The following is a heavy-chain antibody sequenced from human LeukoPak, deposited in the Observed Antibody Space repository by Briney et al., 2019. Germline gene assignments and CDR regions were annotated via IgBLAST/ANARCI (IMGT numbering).Heavy chain of an antibody. V-gene: IGHV3-66*02. CDR3: ARPLWFGEDSDAFDI. D-gene: IGHD3-10*01. J-gene: IGHJ3*02. CDR1: GFTVSSNY. Sequence: GGSLGLSCAASGFTVSSNYMSWVRQAPGKGLEWVSVIYSGGSTYYADSVKGRFTISRDNSKNTLYLQMNSLRAEDTAVYYCARPLWFGEDSDAFDIWGQGTMVTVSS. CDR2: IYSGGST.